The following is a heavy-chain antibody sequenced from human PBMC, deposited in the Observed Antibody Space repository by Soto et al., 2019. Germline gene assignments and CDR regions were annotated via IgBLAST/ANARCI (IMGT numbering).Heavy chain of an antibody. D-gene: IGHD3-16*02. V-gene: IGHV3-23*01. CDR1: GFTFSSYA. CDR2: ISGSGGST. Sequence: PGRSLRLSCAASGFTFSSYAMSWVRQPPGKGLEWVSAISGSGGSTYYADSVKGRFTISRDNSKNTLYLQMNSLRAEDTAVYYYAEGLHLGELSLYFDYRGQGTLVTVSS. CDR3: AEGLHLGELSLYFDY. J-gene: IGHJ4*02.